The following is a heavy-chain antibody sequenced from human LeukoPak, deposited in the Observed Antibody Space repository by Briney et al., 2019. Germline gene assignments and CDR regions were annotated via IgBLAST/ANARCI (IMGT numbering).Heavy chain of an antibody. CDR3: ARATILATPYFDS. D-gene: IGHD5-12*01. CDR1: GGSISSGSYY. CDR2: IYTSGST. J-gene: IGHJ4*02. Sequence: ASQTLSLTCAVSGGSISSGSYYWSWIRQPAGKGLEWIGRIYTSGSTNYNPSLKSRVTVSLDTSQNQFSLKLSSVTAADTAVYYCARATILATPYFDSWGQGTLVTVSS. V-gene: IGHV4-61*02.